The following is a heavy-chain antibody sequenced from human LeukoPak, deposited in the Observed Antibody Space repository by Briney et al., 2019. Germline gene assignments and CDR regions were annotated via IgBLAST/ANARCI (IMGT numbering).Heavy chain of an antibody. Sequence: GGSLRLSCAASGFTFSSYWMHWVRQAPGKGLVWVSRINSDGSSTRYADSVKGRFTISRDNAKNTLYLQMNSLRAEDTAVYYCARDQGYSHPVDYWGQGTLVTVSS. D-gene: IGHD5-18*01. CDR1: GFTFSSYW. J-gene: IGHJ4*02. V-gene: IGHV3-74*01. CDR2: INSDGSST. CDR3: ARDQGYSHPVDY.